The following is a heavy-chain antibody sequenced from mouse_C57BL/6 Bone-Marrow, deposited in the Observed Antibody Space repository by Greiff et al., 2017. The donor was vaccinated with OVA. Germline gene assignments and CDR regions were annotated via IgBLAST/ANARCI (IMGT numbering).Heavy chain of an antibody. CDR1: GFTFSDFY. CDR2: SRNKANDYTT. D-gene: IGHD2-12*01. CDR3: ARDYDVEYYAMDY. J-gene: IGHJ4*01. Sequence: EVQLMESGGGLVQSGRSLRLSCATSGFTFSDFYMEWVRQAPGKGLEWIAASRNKANDYTTEYSASVKGRFIVSRDTSQSILYLQMNALRAEDTAIYYCARDYDVEYYAMDYWGQRTSVTVSS. V-gene: IGHV7-1*01.